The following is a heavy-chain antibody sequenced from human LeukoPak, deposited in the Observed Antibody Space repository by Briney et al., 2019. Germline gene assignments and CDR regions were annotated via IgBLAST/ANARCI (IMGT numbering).Heavy chain of an antibody. J-gene: IGHJ4*02. D-gene: IGHD6-13*01. Sequence: PSETLSLTCAVSGYSISSGYYWGWTRQPPGKGLEWIGSIYHSGSTCYNPSLKSRVTISVDTSKNQFSLKLSSVTAADTAVYYCARHGSVAAAGFDYWGQGTLVTVSS. CDR3: ARHGSVAAAGFDY. CDR2: IYHSGST. V-gene: IGHV4-38-2*01. CDR1: GYSISSGYY.